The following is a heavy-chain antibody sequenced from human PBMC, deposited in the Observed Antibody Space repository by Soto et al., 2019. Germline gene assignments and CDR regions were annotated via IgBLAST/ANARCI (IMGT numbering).Heavy chain of an antibody. CDR3: ARGEERRGYYDFWSARRPALTGSYYYGTDV. V-gene: IGHV3-21*01. CDR2: ISSSSSYI. J-gene: IGHJ6*02. Sequence: PGGSLRLSCAASGFTFSSYSMNWVRQAPGKGLEWVSSISSSSSYIYYADSVKGRFTISRDNAKNSLYLQMNSLRAEDTAVYYCARGEERRGYYDFWSARRPALTGSYYYGTDVWGQGTTVTVSS. D-gene: IGHD3-3*01. CDR1: GFTFSSYS.